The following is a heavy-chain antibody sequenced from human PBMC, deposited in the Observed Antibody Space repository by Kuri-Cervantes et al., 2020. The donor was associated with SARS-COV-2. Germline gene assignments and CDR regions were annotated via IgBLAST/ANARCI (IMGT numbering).Heavy chain of an antibody. D-gene: IGHD6-13*01. CDR1: GFTFSSYS. J-gene: IGHJ3*02. CDR2: ISSSSSTI. V-gene: IGHV3-48*04. CDR3: ARGGVYDGFDI. Sequence: GESLKISCAASGFTFSSYSMNWVRQAPGKGLEWVSYISSSSSTIYYADSVKGRFTISRDNAKNTLYLQMNSLRAEDTAVYYCARGGVYDGFDIWGQGTMVTVSS.